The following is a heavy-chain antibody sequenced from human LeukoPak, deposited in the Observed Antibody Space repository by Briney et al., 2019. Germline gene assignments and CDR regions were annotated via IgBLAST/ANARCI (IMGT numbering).Heavy chain of an antibody. CDR2: ISSSGGTI. D-gene: IGHD6-13*01. CDR3: ARDPRDSSSWFYFDY. V-gene: IGHV3-11*01. J-gene: IGHJ4*02. CDR1: GFSISDSY. Sequence: GGSLRLSCAASGFSISDSYMTWVRQAPGKGLEGVSYISSSGGTIYYTDSVKGRFTISRDNAKNSLYLQMNSLRAEDTAVYYCARDPRDSSSWFYFDYWGQGTLVTVSS.